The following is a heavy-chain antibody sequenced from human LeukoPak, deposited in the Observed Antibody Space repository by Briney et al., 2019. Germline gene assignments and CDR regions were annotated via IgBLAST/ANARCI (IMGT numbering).Heavy chain of an antibody. Sequence: GGSLRLSCAASGFTFSSYAMSCVRKARGEGLEWVSAISGSGGSTYYADSVKGRFTISRDNSKNTLYLQMNSLRAEDTAVYYCAKGSSSWAYYYGMDVWGQGTTVTVSS. D-gene: IGHD6-13*01. V-gene: IGHV3-23*01. CDR1: GFTFSSYA. CDR2: ISGSGGST. CDR3: AKGSSSWAYYYGMDV. J-gene: IGHJ6*02.